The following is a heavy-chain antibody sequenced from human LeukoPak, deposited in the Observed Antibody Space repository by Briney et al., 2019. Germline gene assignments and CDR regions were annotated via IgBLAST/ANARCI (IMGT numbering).Heavy chain of an antibody. J-gene: IGHJ6*02. Sequence: GRSLRLSCAASGFTFDDYAMHWVRQAPGKGLELVSCISWNSGSIGYADSVKGRFTISRDNAKTSLYLQMNSLRAEDTALYYCAKDSSSWYRSMDVWGQGTTVTVSS. CDR2: ISWNSGSI. CDR3: AKDSSSWYRSMDV. V-gene: IGHV3-9*01. D-gene: IGHD6-13*01. CDR1: GFTFDDYA.